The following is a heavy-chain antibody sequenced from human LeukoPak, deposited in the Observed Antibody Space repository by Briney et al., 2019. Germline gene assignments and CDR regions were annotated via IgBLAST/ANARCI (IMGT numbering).Heavy chain of an antibody. V-gene: IGHV3-30*03. CDR3: VSNSWVHSSSWWVFAY. J-gene: IGHJ4*02. CDR2: ISYEGSNK. CDR1: GFTFSSYG. D-gene: IGHD6-13*01. Sequence: HPGRTLRLSCAASGFTFSSYGMHWARQAPGRGRDWVAVISYEGSNKYYADTVKGRSTTSRDNSNSTLYLQTTSMRAEDTAVYYCVSNSWVHSSSWWVFAYWGQGTLVTV.